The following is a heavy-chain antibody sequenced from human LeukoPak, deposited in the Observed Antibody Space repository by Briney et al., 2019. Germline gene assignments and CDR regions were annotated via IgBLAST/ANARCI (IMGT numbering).Heavy chain of an antibody. V-gene: IGHV3-7*01. CDR2: IKQDESEK. CDR3: ARDKIEGPTKLDY. CDR1: GFTFSSYW. D-gene: IGHD1-1*01. Sequence: GGSLRLSCAASGFTFSSYWMSWVRQAPGKGLEWVANIKQDESEKYYVDSLKGRFTISRDNAKNSLYLQMNSLRAEDTAVYYCARDKIEGPTKLDYWGQGILVTVSA. J-gene: IGHJ4*02.